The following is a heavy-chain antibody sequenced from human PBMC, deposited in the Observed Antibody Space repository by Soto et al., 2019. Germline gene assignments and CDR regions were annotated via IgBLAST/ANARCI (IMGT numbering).Heavy chain of an antibody. Sequence: TLSLTCAVSGASTSSGNHSWSWIRQPPGQGLEWIGYIYHSGSTYYNPSLKRRVTISVDRSKNQFSLNITSVTAADTAVYYSARGGYSGYDLTFDHWGQGTLVT. CDR2: IYHSGST. J-gene: IGHJ4*02. CDR3: ARGGYSGYDLTFDH. CDR1: GASTSSGNHS. D-gene: IGHD5-12*01. V-gene: IGHV4-30-2*01.